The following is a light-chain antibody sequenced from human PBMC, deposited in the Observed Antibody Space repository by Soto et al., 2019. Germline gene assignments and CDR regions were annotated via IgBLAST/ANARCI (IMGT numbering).Light chain of an antibody. CDR3: KQYNNWPIT. CDR1: QNILSN. Sequence: EIVMTQSPATLSVSPGERATLSCRASQNILSNLAWYQQKPGQAPRLLIYGAYTRATGIQARFSGSGSGTEFTLTIRSLQSEDFEIYYCKQYNNWPITFGQGPRLEIK. V-gene: IGKV3-15*01. CDR2: GAY. J-gene: IGKJ5*01.